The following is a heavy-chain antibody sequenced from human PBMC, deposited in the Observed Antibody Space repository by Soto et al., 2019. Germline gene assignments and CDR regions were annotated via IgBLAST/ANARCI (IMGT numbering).Heavy chain of an antibody. D-gene: IGHD2-15*01. CDR1: GYTFTSYA. Sequence: GASENVSCKASGYTFTSYAMHWVRQAPGQRLEWMGWINAGNGNTKYSQKFQGRVTITRDTSASTAYMELSSLRSEDTAVYYCARVYCSGGSCSYFDYRGQGTLVTVSS. V-gene: IGHV1-3*01. J-gene: IGHJ4*02. CDR3: ARVYCSGGSCSYFDY. CDR2: INAGNGNT.